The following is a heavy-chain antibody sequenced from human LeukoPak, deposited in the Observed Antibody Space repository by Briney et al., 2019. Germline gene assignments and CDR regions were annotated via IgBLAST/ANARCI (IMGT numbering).Heavy chain of an antibody. V-gene: IGHV3-7*01. CDR3: ARLRGERGICGGDCPNWFDP. D-gene: IGHD2-21*01. J-gene: IGHJ5*02. CDR1: GFTFSSYW. Sequence: QPGGPLRLSCAATGFTFSSYWMSWVRQAPGKGLEWVANIKQDGSEKYYVDSVKGRFTISRDNAKNSLYLQMNSLRAEDTAVYYCARLRGERGICGGDCPNWFDPWGQGTLVTVSS. CDR2: IKQDGSEK.